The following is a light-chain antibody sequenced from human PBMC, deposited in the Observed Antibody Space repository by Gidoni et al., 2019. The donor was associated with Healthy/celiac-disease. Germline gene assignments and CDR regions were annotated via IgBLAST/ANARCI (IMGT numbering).Light chain of an antibody. J-gene: IGKJ3*01. Sequence: ILFTHSPGTLSLSPGERATLSCRASQSVSSSYLAWYQQKPGQAPRLLIYGASSRDTGIPDRFSGSGDGTEFTLTISRMETEDFAVYYCKQYGSGGTFGPGTKVDIK. CDR2: GAS. CDR1: QSVSSSY. CDR3: KQYGSGGT. V-gene: IGKV3-20*01.